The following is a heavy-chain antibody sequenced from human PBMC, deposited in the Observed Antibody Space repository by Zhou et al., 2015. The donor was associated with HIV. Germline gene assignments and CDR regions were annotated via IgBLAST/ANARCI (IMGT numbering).Heavy chain of an antibody. D-gene: IGHD3-3*01. CDR2: IIPILGIA. Sequence: QVQLVQSGAEVKKPGSSVKVSCKASGGTFSSYTITWVRQAPGQGLEWMGRIIPILGIATYAQTFQGRVTITADKSTSTAYMEVSSLRSEDSAVYYCASTIFGVVTGVGVYYYFGMDVWGQGTTVTVSS. CDR1: GGTFSSYT. CDR3: ASTIFGVVTGVGVYYYFGMDV. V-gene: IGHV1-69*02. J-gene: IGHJ6*02.